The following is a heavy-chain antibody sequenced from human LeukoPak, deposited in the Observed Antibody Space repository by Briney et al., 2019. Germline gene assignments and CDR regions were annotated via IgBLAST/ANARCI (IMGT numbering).Heavy chain of an antibody. Sequence: GGSLRLSCAASGFTVSSYGMTWVRQAPGKGLEWVSAFSAADGSAQYAESVRGRFTISRDNSKNSLYLQMNSLRDEDTAVYFCAKARIAAAGTGAFDVWGQGTMVTVSS. CDR3: AKARIAAAGTGAFDV. CDR1: GFTVSSYG. CDR2: FSAADGSA. J-gene: IGHJ3*01. D-gene: IGHD6-13*01. V-gene: IGHV3-23*01.